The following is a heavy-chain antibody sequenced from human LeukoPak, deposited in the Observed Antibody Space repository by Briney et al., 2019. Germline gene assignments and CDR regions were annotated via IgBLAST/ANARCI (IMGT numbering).Heavy chain of an antibody. D-gene: IGHD3-16*02. V-gene: IGHV1-46*01. CDR2: INPSGGST. CDR1: GYTFTSYY. Sequence: ASVKVSCKASGYTFTSYYMHWVRQAPGQGLEWMGIINPSGGSTSYAQKFQGRVTMTRGTSTSTVYMELSSLRSEDTAVYYCARGNYDYVWGSYRYVPFDYWGQGTLVTVSS. CDR3: ARGNYDYVWGSYRYVPFDY. J-gene: IGHJ4*02.